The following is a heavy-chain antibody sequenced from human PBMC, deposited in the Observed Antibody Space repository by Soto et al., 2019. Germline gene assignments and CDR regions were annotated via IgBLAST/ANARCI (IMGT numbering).Heavy chain of an antibody. CDR3: ARARSGWWYFDY. D-gene: IGHD6-19*01. V-gene: IGHV4-59*01. J-gene: IGHJ4*02. Sequence: SETLSLTCTVSGGSISSYYWSWIRQPPGKGLEWIGYIYYSGSTNYNPSLKSRVTISVNTSKNQFSLKLTSVTAADTAVYYCARARSGWWYFDYWGQGTLVTVSS. CDR1: GGSISSYY. CDR2: IYYSGST.